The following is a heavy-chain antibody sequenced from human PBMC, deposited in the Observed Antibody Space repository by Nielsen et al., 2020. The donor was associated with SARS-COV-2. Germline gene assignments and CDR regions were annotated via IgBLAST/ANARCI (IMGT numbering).Heavy chain of an antibody. Sequence: VRQAPGKGLEWVSSISSSSSYIYYADSVKGRFTISRDNSKNTLYLQMNSLRAEDTAVYYCAKDLRSSSWGRYYYYYGMDVWGQGTTVTVSS. D-gene: IGHD6-13*01. CDR3: AKDLRSSSWGRYYYYYGMDV. CDR2: ISSSSSYI. V-gene: IGHV3-21*01. J-gene: IGHJ6*02.